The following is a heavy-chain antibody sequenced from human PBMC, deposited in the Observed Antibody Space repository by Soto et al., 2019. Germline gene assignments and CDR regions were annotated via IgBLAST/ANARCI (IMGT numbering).Heavy chain of an antibody. V-gene: IGHV3-23*01. Sequence: EVQLLESGGGLVQPGWSLTLSCAASGFTFSTYAMTWVRQAPGKGLEWVSTISDSDGSTYYADSVKGRFTISRDNSKNTVYLQMNSLRAEDTAVYYCAKEVEGGWYYFDYWGQGTLVTVSS. CDR3: AKEVEGGWYYFDY. J-gene: IGHJ4*02. D-gene: IGHD2-15*01. CDR1: GFTFSTYA. CDR2: ISDSDGST.